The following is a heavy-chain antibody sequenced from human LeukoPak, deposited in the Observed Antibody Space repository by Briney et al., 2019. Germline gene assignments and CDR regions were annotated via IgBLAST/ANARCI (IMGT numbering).Heavy chain of an antibody. V-gene: IGHV3-30*04. Sequence: GGSLRLSCAASGFTFSSYAMHWVRQAPGKGLEWVAVISYDGSNKYYADSVKGRFTISRDSSKNTLYLQMNSLRAEDTAVYYCARDRAMTTVTTGLGWGIDYWGQGTLVTVSS. CDR2: ISYDGSNK. CDR3: ARDRAMTTVTTGLGWGIDY. CDR1: GFTFSSYA. J-gene: IGHJ4*02. D-gene: IGHD4-17*01.